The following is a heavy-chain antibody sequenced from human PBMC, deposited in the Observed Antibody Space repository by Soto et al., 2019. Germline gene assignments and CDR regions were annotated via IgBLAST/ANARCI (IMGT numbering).Heavy chain of an antibody. CDR2: VFSNDEK. V-gene: IGHV2-26*01. D-gene: IGHD1-26*01. CDR1: GFSLSNARMG. CDR3: ARILSGSYAYYYYYYGMDV. Sequence: QVTLKESGPVLVKPTETLTLTCTVSGFSLSNARMGVSWIRQPPGTALEWLAHVFSNDEKSYSTSLKSRLTISKDTSKSQVVLTMTNMDPVDTATYYCARILSGSYAYYYYYYGMDVWGQGTTVTVSS. J-gene: IGHJ6*02.